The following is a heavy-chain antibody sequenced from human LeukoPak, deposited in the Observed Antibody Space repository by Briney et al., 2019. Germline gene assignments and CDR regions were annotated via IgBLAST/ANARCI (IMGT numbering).Heavy chain of an antibody. V-gene: IGHV3-7*05. D-gene: IGHD6-19*01. Sequence: GGSLRLSCAASGFTFSNFWMTWVRQAPGKGLEWVAIIKQDGSQKYYVDSVKGRFTISRDNARNSLYLQMNSLRAEDTAVYWAVAGTTYWDQGTLVTVSS. CDR1: GFTFSNFW. CDR2: IKQDGSQK. CDR3: VAGTTY. J-gene: IGHJ4*02.